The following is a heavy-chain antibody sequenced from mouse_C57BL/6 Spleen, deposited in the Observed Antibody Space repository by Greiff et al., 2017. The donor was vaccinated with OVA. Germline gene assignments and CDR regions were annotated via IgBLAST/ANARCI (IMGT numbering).Heavy chain of an antibody. CDR3: AGEDDYLDY. CDR2: IYPGDGDT. CDR1: GYAFSSSW. Sequence: QVQLKESGPELVKPGASVKISCKASGYAFSSSWMNWVKQRPGQGLEWIGRIYPGDGDTNYNGKFKGKATLTADTSSSTAYMQLSSLTSEDSAVYCCAGEDDYLDYWGQGTTRTVSS. J-gene: IGHJ2*01. V-gene: IGHV1-82*01.